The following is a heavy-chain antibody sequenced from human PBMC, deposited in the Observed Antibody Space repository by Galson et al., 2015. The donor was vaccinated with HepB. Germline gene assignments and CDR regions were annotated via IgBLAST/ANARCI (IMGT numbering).Heavy chain of an antibody. V-gene: IGHV3-21*01. CDR2: ISSSSSYI. CDR3: ARFHYDILTGSLYYFDY. CDR1: GFTFSSYS. J-gene: IGHJ4*02. Sequence: SLRLSCAASGFTFSSYSMNWVRRAPGKGLEWVSSISSSSSYIYYADSVKGRFTISRDNAKNSLYLQMNSLRAEDTAVYYCARFHYDILTGSLYYFDYWGQGTLVTVSS. D-gene: IGHD3-9*01.